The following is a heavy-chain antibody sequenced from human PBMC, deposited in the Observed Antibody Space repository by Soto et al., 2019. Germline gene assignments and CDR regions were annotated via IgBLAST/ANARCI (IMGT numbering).Heavy chain of an antibody. J-gene: IGHJ4*02. Sequence: SETLSLTCTVSGGSLSSRRSYWGWIRQPPGTCLEWIGYIYYIGNTYFNPSLQSRVTLSVDTSKNQFSLHLSSVPAAATAVYYCVGYGSPTTLLVEYWGQGTRVPVS. CDR1: GGSLSSRRSY. CDR2: IYYIGNT. D-gene: IGHD6-19*01. CDR3: VGYGSPTTLLVEY. V-gene: IGHV4-30-4*01.